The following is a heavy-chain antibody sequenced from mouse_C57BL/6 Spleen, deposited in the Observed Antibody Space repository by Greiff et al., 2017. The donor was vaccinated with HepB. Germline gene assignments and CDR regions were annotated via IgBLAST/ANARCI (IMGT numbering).Heavy chain of an antibody. D-gene: IGHD1-1*01. CDR3: TRAGSVLYFDY. Sequence: EVKLQESGGGLVQPGGSMKLSCAASGFTFSDAWMDWVRQSPEKGLEWVAEIRNKANNHATYYAESVKGRFTISRDDSKSSVYLQMNSLRAEDTGIYYCTRAGSVLYFDYWGQGTTLTVSS. V-gene: IGHV6-6*01. J-gene: IGHJ2*01. CDR2: IRNKANNHAT. CDR1: GFTFSDAW.